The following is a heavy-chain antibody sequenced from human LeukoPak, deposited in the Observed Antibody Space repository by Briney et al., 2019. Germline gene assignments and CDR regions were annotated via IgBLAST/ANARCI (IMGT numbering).Heavy chain of an antibody. CDR1: GFTFSSYS. CDR3: ARESVSGSLYYFDY. J-gene: IGHJ4*02. Sequence: SGGSLRLSCAASGFTFSSYSMNWVRQAPGKGLEWVSSISSSSSYIYYADSVKGRFTISRDNAKNSLYLQMNSLRAEDTAVYYCARESVSGSLYYFDYWGQGTLATVSS. CDR2: ISSSSSYI. D-gene: IGHD1-14*01. V-gene: IGHV3-21*01.